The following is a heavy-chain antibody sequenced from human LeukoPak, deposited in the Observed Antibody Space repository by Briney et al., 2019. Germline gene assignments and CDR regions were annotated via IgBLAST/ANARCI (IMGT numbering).Heavy chain of an antibody. V-gene: IGHV3-73*01. Sequence: PGGSLKLSCAASGFTFSGSAIHWVRQSSGKGLEWVGQIDKKDKGYATATAYAASMTGRFTISRDDSINTAYLQMKSLRTEDTALYYCTRDSGTYNWFDPWGQGTLVTVSS. CDR3: TRDSGTYNWFDP. J-gene: IGHJ5*02. CDR1: GFTFSGSA. D-gene: IGHD1-26*01. CDR2: IDKKDKGYATAT.